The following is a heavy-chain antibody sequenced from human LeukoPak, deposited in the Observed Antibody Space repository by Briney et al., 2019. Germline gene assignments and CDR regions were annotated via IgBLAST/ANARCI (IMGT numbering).Heavy chain of an antibody. CDR3: ARDRGPYSSSLYFDY. D-gene: IGHD6-6*01. CDR1: GFTFSSYG. CDR2: IRYDGSNK. Sequence: GGSLRLSCAASGFTFSSYGMHWVRQAPGKGLEWVAFIRYDGSNKYYADSVKGRFTISRDNSKNTLYLQMNSLRAEDTAVYYCARDRGPYSSSLYFDYWGQGTLVTVSS. J-gene: IGHJ4*02. V-gene: IGHV3-30*02.